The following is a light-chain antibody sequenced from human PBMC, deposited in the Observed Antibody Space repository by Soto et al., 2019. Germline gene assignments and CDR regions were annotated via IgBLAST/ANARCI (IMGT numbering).Light chain of an antibody. CDR1: QSVLYSSNNKNY. CDR2: WAS. Sequence: DIVMTQSPDSLAVSLGERATINCKSSQSVLYSSNNKNYLAWYQQKPGQPPKLLIYWASTRESCVPDRFSGSGSGTDFTLTISSLQAADVAIYYCQQYYSIPFTFGGGTKVEIK. J-gene: IGKJ4*01. CDR3: QQYYSIPFT. V-gene: IGKV4-1*01.